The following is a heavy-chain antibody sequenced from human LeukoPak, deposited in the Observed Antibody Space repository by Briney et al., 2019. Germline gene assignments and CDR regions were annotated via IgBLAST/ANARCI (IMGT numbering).Heavy chain of an antibody. CDR3: ARAGIVGATFVTWYFDL. D-gene: IGHD1-26*01. Sequence: PGGSLRLSCAASGISFSGNWMGWVRQAPGEGLEWVSSISGSSSYIYYVDSVKGRFTISRDNAKNSLFLQMNSLRAEDPAVYYCARAGIVGATFVTWYFDLWGRGTVITVSS. J-gene: IGHJ2*01. CDR2: ISGSSSYI. CDR1: GISFSGNW. V-gene: IGHV3-21*01.